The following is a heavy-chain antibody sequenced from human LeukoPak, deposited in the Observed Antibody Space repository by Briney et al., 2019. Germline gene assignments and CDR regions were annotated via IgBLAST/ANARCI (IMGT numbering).Heavy chain of an antibody. D-gene: IGHD4-17*01. V-gene: IGHV3-7*03. J-gene: IGHJ6*04. CDR2: IKQDGSEK. CDR3: AREAGSYGDYDMYYYYGMDV. Sequence: TGGSLRLSCAASGFTFSSYAMHWVRQAPGKGLEWVANIKQDGSEKYYVDSVKGRFTISRDNAKNSLYLQMNSLRAEDTAVYYCAREAGSYGDYDMYYYYGMDVWGKGTTVTVSS. CDR1: GFTFSSYA.